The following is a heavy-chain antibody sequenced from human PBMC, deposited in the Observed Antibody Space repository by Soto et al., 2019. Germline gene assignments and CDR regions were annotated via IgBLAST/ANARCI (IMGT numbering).Heavy chain of an antibody. J-gene: IGHJ5*02. Sequence: PSETLSLTCTVSGGSISSGGYYWSWIRQHPGKGLEWIGYIYYSGSTYYNPSLKSRVTISVDTSKNQFSLKLSSVTAADTAVYYCVRESARNYGRRVCNWFDPWGQGTLVTVSS. CDR1: GGSISSGGYY. V-gene: IGHV4-31*03. CDR2: IYYSGST. D-gene: IGHD1-7*01. CDR3: VRESARNYGRRVCNWFDP.